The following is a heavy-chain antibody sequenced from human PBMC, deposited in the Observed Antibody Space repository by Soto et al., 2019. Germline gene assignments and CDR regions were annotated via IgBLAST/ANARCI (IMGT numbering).Heavy chain of an antibody. CDR1: GFTFSSYS. D-gene: IGHD3-3*01. V-gene: IGHV3-48*01. CDR3: ARTRLTIFGVVTTFDY. CDR2: ISSSSSTI. J-gene: IGHJ4*02. Sequence: EVQLVESGGGLVQPGGSLRLSCAASGFTFSSYSMNWVRQAPGKGLEWVSYISSSSSTIYYADSVKGRFTISRDNAKNSLDLQMNSLRAEDMAVYYCARTRLTIFGVVTTFDYWGQGTLVTVSS.